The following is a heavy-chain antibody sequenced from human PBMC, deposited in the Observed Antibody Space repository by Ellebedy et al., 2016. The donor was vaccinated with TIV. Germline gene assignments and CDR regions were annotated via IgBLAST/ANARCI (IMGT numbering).Heavy chain of an antibody. CDR1: GLTFSNRV. J-gene: IGHJ4*02. Sequence: GESLKISCVASGLTFSNRVMSWVRQAPGKGLEWVSGIDVGGGSTGYAGSVRGRFTISRDNPKNSLFLQMNSLRTGDTAVYYCARGYGDYEHGLEYWGQGNLVTVSS. D-gene: IGHD4-17*01. V-gene: IGHV3-23*01. CDR3: ARGYGDYEHGLEY. CDR2: IDVGGGST.